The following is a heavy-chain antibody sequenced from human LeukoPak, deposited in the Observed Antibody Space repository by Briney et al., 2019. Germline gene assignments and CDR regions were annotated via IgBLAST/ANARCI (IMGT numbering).Heavy chain of an antibody. D-gene: IGHD2-2*01. CDR3: ARESIVVPAAIDY. CDR2: ISYDGSNK. J-gene: IGHJ4*02. V-gene: IGHV3-30*01. CDR1: GFTFSSYA. Sequence: PGGSLRLSCAASGFTFSSYAMHWVRQAPGKGLEWVAVISYDGSNKYYADSVKGRFTISRDNSKNTLYLQMNSLRAEDTAVYYCARESIVVPAAIDYWGQGALVTVSS.